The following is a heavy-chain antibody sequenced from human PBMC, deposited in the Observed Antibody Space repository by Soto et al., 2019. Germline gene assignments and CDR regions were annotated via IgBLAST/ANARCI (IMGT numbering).Heavy chain of an antibody. J-gene: IGHJ4*02. V-gene: IGHV3-23*01. CDR1: GFTFSSYA. CDR2: ISGGGGST. D-gene: IGHD1-26*01. Sequence: GGSLRLSCAASGFTFSSYAMSWVRQAPGKGLEWVSAISGGGGSTYYADSVKGRFTISRDNSKNTLYLQMNSLRAEDTAVCYCAKGGRRWELPADYWGQGALVTVSS. CDR3: AKGGRRWELPADY.